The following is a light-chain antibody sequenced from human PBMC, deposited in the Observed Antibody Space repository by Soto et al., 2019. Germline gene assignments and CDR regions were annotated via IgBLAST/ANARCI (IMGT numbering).Light chain of an antibody. CDR2: GAS. CDR1: QSVSSN. V-gene: IGKV3-15*01. J-gene: IGKJ2*01. CDR3: QQYNNWPPLYT. Sequence: EIVMTQSPATLSVSPGERATLSCRASQSVSSNLAWYQQKPGQAPRLLIYGASTRATGIPARFRGSGSGTEFTLTIGSLQSEDFAVYYCQQYNNWPPLYTFGQGTKLEIK.